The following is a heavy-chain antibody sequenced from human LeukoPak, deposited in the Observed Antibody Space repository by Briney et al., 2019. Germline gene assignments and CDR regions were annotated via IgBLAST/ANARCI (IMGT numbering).Heavy chain of an antibody. J-gene: IGHJ4*02. V-gene: IGHV3-30*18. CDR2: ISYDGSNK. CDR3: AKPRKSRYSNYDVFGNFDFDY. CDR1: GFTFSSYG. Sequence: GGSLRLSCAASGFTFSSYGMHWVRQAPGKGLEWVAVISYDGSNKYYADSVKGRFTISRDNSKNTLYLQMNSLRAEDTAVYYCAKPRKSRYSNYDVFGNFDFDYWGQGTLVTVSS. D-gene: IGHD4-11*01.